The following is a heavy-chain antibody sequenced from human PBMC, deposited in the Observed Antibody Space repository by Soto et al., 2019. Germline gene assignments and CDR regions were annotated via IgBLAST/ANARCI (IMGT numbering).Heavy chain of an antibody. CDR1: GFSFDEYA. CDR2: INWNSGSV. V-gene: IGHV3-9*01. J-gene: IGHJ6*03. CDR3: AKLLEWFPRADYMDV. Sequence: TGGSLRLSCAASGFSFDEYAMHWVRQAPGKGLEWVAGINWNSGSVGYADSVKGRFTISRDNAKNSLYLQMNSLRADDTALYYCAKLLEWFPRADYMDVWGKGTTVTVSS. D-gene: IGHD3-3*01.